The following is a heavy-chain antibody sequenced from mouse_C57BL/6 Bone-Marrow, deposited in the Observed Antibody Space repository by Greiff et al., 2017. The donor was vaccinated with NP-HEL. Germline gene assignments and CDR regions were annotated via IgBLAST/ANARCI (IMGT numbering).Heavy chain of an antibody. V-gene: IGHV1-20*01. Sequence: VQLQQSGPELVKPGDSVKISCKASGYSFTGYFLNWVMQSHGKSLEWIGRINPYNGDTFYNQKFKGKATLTVDKSSSTAHMELRSLTSEDSAVYYCARGYGNYVSPIYYFDYWGQGTTLTVSS. CDR3: ARGYGNYVSPIYYFDY. CDR1: GYSFTGYF. J-gene: IGHJ2*01. CDR2: INPYNGDT. D-gene: IGHD2-10*02.